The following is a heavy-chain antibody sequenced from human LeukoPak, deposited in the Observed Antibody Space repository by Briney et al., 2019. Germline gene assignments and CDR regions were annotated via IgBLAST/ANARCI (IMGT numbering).Heavy chain of an antibody. Sequence: PGESLRLSCAASGFSFKTYGMHWVRQAPGKGLEWVAIIWYDGSNRFYADSVKGRFTISRDNSKSTLYLQMNSLRAEDTAVYFCASGLVGGSFDYWGQGTLVTVFS. CDR1: GFSFKTYG. CDR3: ASGLVGGSFDY. CDR2: IWYDGSNR. V-gene: IGHV3-33*03. J-gene: IGHJ4*02. D-gene: IGHD3-10*01.